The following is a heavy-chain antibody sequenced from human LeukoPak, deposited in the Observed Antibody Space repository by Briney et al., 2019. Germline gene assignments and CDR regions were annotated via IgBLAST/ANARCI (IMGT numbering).Heavy chain of an antibody. CDR1: GYTFTGYY. D-gene: IGHD3-10*01. Sequence: ASVKVSCKASGYTFTGYYMHWVRQAPGQGLEWMGWMNPDSGNTGYAQKFQGRVTMTRNTSISTAYMELSSLRSEDTAVYYCARDYRRGFDYWGQGTLVTVSS. V-gene: IGHV1-8*02. J-gene: IGHJ4*02. CDR3: ARDYRRGFDY. CDR2: MNPDSGNT.